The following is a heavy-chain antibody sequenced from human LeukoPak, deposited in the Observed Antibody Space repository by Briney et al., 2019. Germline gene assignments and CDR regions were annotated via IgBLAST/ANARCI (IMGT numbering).Heavy chain of an antibody. D-gene: IGHD2-21*01. CDR2: IRYDGSNK. CDR1: GFTFSSYG. Sequence: GGSLRLSCAASGFTFSSYGMHWVRQAPGKGLEWEAFIRYDGSNKYYADSVKGRFTISRDNSKNTLYLQMNSLRAEDTAVYYCAKEDWQEFDYWGQGTLVTVSS. V-gene: IGHV3-30*02. J-gene: IGHJ4*02. CDR3: AKEDWQEFDY.